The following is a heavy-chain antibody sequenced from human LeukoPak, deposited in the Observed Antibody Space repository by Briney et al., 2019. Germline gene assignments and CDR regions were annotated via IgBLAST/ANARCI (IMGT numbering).Heavy chain of an antibody. D-gene: IGHD1-26*01. Sequence: GGSLRLSCAGSGFTFSSYWMHWVRQAPGKGLVWVSRIDSHGSSASYADSVKGRFTISRDNAKNTLYLQMNSLRAEDTAIYYCASSTYSGSHWDAFDIWGQGTMVTVSS. V-gene: IGHV3-74*01. CDR2: IDSHGSSA. CDR1: GFTFSSYW. J-gene: IGHJ3*02. CDR3: ASSTYSGSHWDAFDI.